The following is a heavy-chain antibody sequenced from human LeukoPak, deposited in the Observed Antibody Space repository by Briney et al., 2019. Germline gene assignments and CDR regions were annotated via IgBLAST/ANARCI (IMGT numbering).Heavy chain of an antibody. D-gene: IGHD6-19*01. CDR2: ISGSGGST. Sequence: GGSLRLSCAASGFTFSSYAMSWVRQDPGKGLEWVSAISGSGGSTYYADSVKGRFTISRDNSKNTLYLQMNSLRAEDTAVYYCAKGNPVAGTSSWFDPWGQGTLVTVSS. CDR1: GFTFSSYA. CDR3: AKGNPVAGTSSWFDP. V-gene: IGHV3-23*01. J-gene: IGHJ5*02.